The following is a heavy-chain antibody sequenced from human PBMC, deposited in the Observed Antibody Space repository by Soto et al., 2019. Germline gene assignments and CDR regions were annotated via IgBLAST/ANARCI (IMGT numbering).Heavy chain of an antibody. CDR3: AKVRALYSGYDDAFDI. CDR2: ISWNSGSI. D-gene: IGHD5-12*01. Sequence: GGSLRLSCAASGFTFDDYAMHWVRQAPGKGLEWVSGISWNSGSIGYADSVKGRFTISRDNAKNYLYLQMNSLRAEDTALYYCAKVRALYSGYDDAFDIWGQGTMVTVSS. CDR1: GFTFDDYA. V-gene: IGHV3-9*01. J-gene: IGHJ3*02.